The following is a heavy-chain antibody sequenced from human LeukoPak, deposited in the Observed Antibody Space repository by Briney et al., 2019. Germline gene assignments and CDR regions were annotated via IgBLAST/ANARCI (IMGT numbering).Heavy chain of an antibody. V-gene: IGHV4-34*01. Sequence: SETLSLTCAVYGGSFSGYYRSWIRQPPGKGLEWIGEINHSGSTNYNPSLKSRVTISVDTSKDQFSLKLSSVTAEDTAVYYCARDPGVGSHWIFGFDYWGQGTLVTVSS. CDR3: ARDPGVGSHWIFGFDY. D-gene: IGHD1-26*01. CDR2: INHSGST. CDR1: GGSFSGYY. J-gene: IGHJ4*02.